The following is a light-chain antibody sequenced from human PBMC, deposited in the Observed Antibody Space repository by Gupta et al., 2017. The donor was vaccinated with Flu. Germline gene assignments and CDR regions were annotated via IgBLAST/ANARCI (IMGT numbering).Light chain of an antibody. V-gene: IGKV3-15*01. CDR2: GAF. J-gene: IGKJ4*01. CDR3: QQYDNWPPVT. Sequence: ATLSVSPGEGATLSCRASQSIRSNLAWYQQKPGQAPRLLIYGAFTRASGVPARFSGTGGGTEFTLTISGRQSEDFAVYHCQQYDNWPPVTFGGGTRVEI. CDR1: QSIRSN.